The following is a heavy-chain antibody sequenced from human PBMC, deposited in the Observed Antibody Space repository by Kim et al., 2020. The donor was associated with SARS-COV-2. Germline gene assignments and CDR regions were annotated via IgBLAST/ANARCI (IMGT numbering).Heavy chain of an antibody. V-gene: IGHV3-30*18. CDR2: ISYDGSNK. CDR1: GFTFSSYG. CDR3: AKDQGAAGTNY. Sequence: GGSLRLSCAASGFTFSSYGMHWVRQAPGKGLEWVAVISYDGSNKYYADSVKGRFTISRDNSKNTLYLQMNSLRAEDTAVYYCAKDQGAAGTNYWGQGTLVTVSS. D-gene: IGHD6-13*01. J-gene: IGHJ4*02.